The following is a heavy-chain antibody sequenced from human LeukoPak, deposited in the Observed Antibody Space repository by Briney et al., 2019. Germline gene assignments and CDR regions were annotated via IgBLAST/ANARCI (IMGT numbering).Heavy chain of an antibody. CDR2: ILYTGST. CDR3: ARGSSPSYPLDY. Sequence: SETLSLTCTVSGDFISSNNNCWGWIRQPPGKELEWIGNILYTGSTYYNPSLKSRVTISVDTSKSQFSLRLSSVTAADTAVYYCARGSSPSYPLDYWGQGTLVTVSS. V-gene: IGHV4-39*01. CDR1: GDFISSNNNC. J-gene: IGHJ4*02. D-gene: IGHD2-2*01.